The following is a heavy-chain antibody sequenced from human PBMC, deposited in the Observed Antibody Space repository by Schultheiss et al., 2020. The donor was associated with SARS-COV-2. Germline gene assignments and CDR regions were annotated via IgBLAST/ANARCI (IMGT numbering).Heavy chain of an antibody. CDR2: ISGSGGST. Sequence: GGSLRLSCAASGFTFSSYAMHWVRQAPGKGLEWVSYISGSGGSTYYADSVKGRFTISRDNSKNTLYLQMNSLRAEDTAVYYCAREMLGYSSGWYSFDYWGQGTLVTVSS. CDR3: AREMLGYSSGWYSFDY. CDR1: GFTFSSYA. J-gene: IGHJ4*02. V-gene: IGHV3-23*01. D-gene: IGHD6-19*01.